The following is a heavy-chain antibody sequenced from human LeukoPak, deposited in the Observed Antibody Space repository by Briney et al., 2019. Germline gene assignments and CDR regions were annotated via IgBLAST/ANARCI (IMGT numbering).Heavy chain of an antibody. CDR2: ISSSSSYI. V-gene: IGHV3-21*01. CDR3: AREGYCSSTSCYYYYYYMDV. Sequence: GGSLRLSCAASGFTFSSYWMSWVRQAPGKGLEWVSSISSSSSYIYYADSVKGQFTISRDNAKNSLYLQMNSLRAEDTAVYYCAREGYCSSTSCYYYYYYMDVWGKGTTVTVSS. J-gene: IGHJ6*03. CDR1: GFTFSSYW. D-gene: IGHD2-2*01.